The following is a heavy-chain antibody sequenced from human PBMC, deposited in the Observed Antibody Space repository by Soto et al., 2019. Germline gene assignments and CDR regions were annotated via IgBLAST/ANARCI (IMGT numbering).Heavy chain of an antibody. J-gene: IGHJ4*02. CDR2: IHGGGNSA. V-gene: IGHV3-23*01. Sequence: VQLLESGGDLVQPGRSLRLSCAASGFTFSGYAMSWVRQAPGKGLEWVSVIHGGGNSAYYADSVKGRFTISRDTSKNTLYLQMSSLRGEDTAVYYCAKNRRRVTTSWHFDYWGQGTLVTVSS. D-gene: IGHD4-17*01. CDR3: AKNRRRVTTSWHFDY. CDR1: GFTFSGYA.